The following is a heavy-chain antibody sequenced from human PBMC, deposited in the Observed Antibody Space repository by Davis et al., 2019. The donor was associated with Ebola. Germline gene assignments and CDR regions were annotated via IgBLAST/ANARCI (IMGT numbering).Heavy chain of an antibody. CDR3: ARWNYDSGGYYLGY. V-gene: IGHV4-59*01. D-gene: IGHD3-22*01. J-gene: IGHJ4*02. CDR2: IYYSGYT. Sequence: PSETLSLTCTVSGGSISNYYWCWIRQPPGKGLEWIGYIYYSGYTSYNPSLKSRVTISVDASKNNFSLKLSSVTAADTAVYYCARWNYDSGGYYLGYWGQGTLVTVSS. CDR1: GGSISNYY.